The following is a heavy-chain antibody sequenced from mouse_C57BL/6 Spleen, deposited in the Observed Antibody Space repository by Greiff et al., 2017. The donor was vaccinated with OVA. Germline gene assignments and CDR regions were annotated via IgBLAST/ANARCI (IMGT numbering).Heavy chain of an antibody. CDR2: IWSGGST. J-gene: IGHJ3*01. V-gene: IGHV2-2*01. Sequence: VQGVESGPGLVQPSQSLSITCTVSGFSLTSYGVHWVRQSPGKGLEWLGVIWSGGSTDYNAAFISRLSISKDNSKSQVFFKMNSLQADDTAIYYCARNPSYDYDGAWFAYWGQGTLVTVSA. D-gene: IGHD2-4*01. CDR1: GFSLTSYG. CDR3: ARNPSYDYDGAWFAY.